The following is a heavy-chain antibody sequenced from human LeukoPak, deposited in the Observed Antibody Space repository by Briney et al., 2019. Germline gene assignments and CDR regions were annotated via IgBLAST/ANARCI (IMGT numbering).Heavy chain of an antibody. J-gene: IGHJ6*02. CDR2: INPNSGGT. CDR1: GYTFTGYY. Sequence: ASVKVSCKASGYTFTGYYMHWVRQAPGQGLEWMGWINPNSGGTNYAQKFQGRVTMTRDTSISTAYMELSRLRSDDTAVYYCARPNNIVVVPAALARDYYYGMDVWGQGTTVTVSS. V-gene: IGHV1-2*02. D-gene: IGHD2-2*01. CDR3: ARPNNIVVVPAALARDYYYGMDV.